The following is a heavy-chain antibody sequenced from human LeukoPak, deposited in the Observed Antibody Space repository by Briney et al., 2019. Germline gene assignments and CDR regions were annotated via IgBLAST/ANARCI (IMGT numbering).Heavy chain of an antibody. CDR2: IYHSGST. Sequence: PSETLSLTCAASGYSISSGYYWGWIRQPPGKGLEWIGSIYHSGSTYYNPSLKSRVTISVDTSKNQFSLKLSSVTAADTAVYYCAKTVDIVATVDYWGQGTLVTVSS. CDR1: GYSISSGYY. V-gene: IGHV4-38-2*01. D-gene: IGHD5-12*01. CDR3: AKTVDIVATVDY. J-gene: IGHJ4*02.